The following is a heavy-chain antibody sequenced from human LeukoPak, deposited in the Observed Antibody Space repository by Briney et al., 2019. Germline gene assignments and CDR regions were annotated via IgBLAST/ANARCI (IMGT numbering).Heavy chain of an antibody. V-gene: IGHV3-48*01. CDR1: GFTFSSYS. J-gene: IGHJ4*02. CDR3: ARKRGVVGVDY. D-gene: IGHD3-16*01. Sequence: GGSLRLSCAASGFTFSSYSMNWVRQAPGKGLEWVSYISSSSSTIYYADSVKGRFTISRDNAKNSLYLQMNSLRAEDTAVYYCARKRGVVGVDYWGQGTLVTVSS. CDR2: ISSSSSTI.